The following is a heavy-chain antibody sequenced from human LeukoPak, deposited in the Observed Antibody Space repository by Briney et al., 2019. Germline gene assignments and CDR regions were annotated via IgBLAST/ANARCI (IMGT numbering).Heavy chain of an antibody. Sequence: SVKVSCKASGGTFSSYAISWVRQAPGQGLEWMGGIIPIFGTANYAQKFQGRVTITADESTSTAYMELSSLRSEDTAVYYCARVALGRRWLQTSYYYGMDVWGQGTTVTVSS. CDR3: ARVALGRRWLQTSYYYGMDV. D-gene: IGHD5-24*01. CDR2: IIPIFGTA. J-gene: IGHJ6*02. CDR1: GGTFSSYA. V-gene: IGHV1-69*13.